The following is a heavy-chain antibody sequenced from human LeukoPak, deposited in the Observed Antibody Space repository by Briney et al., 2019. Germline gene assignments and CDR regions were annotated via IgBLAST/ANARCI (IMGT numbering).Heavy chain of an antibody. J-gene: IGHJ4*02. CDR3: TRDLISAAAAGFLYYFDY. CDR1: GFTVSTNY. Sequence: PGGSLRLSCVASGFTVSTNYMSWVRQAPGKGLEWVSVIYSGGSTYYADSVKGRFTISRDNPKKSLYLQMNSLRAEDTALYYCTRDLISAAAAGFLYYFDYWGQGTLVTVSS. D-gene: IGHD6-13*01. V-gene: IGHV3-53*01. CDR2: IYSGGST.